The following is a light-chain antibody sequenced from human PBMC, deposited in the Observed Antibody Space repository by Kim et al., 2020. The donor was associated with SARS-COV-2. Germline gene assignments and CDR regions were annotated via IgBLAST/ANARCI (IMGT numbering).Light chain of an antibody. V-gene: IGKV1-5*01. J-gene: IGKJ2*01. CDR2: DAS. CDR1: QSISSW. CDR3: QQYNSYPYT. Sequence: DIQMTQSPSILSASVGDRVTITCRASQSISSWLAWYQQKPGKAPKLLIYDASSLESGVPSRFSGSGSGTEFTLTISSLQPDDFAPYYCQQYNSYPYTFGQGTKLEIK.